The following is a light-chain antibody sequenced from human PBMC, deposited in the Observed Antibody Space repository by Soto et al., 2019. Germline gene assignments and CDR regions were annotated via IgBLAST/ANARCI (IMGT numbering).Light chain of an antibody. CDR2: DVN. CDR3: SSFAGSRTYV. CDR1: SSDVGAYNY. Sequence: QSALTQPPSASGSPGQSVTISCTGTSSDVGAYNYVSWYQQHPGKAPKLMIYDVNRRPSGVPHRFSGSKSGNTASLTVSGLQAEDEADYYCSSFAGSRTYVFGTGTKLTVL. V-gene: IGLV2-8*01. J-gene: IGLJ1*01.